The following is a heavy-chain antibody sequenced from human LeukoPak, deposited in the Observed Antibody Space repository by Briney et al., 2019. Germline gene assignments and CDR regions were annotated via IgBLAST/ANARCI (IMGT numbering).Heavy chain of an antibody. CDR3: AAGVYYDSSGTPGMDY. Sequence: GTSVKVSCKASGFTFTSSAMQWVRQARGQRLEWIGWIVVGSGNTNYAQKFQERVTITRGMSTSTAYMELSSLRSEDTAVYYCAAGVYYDSSGTPGMDYWGQGTLVTVSS. V-gene: IGHV1-58*02. D-gene: IGHD3-22*01. CDR2: IVVGSGNT. CDR1: GFTFTSSA. J-gene: IGHJ4*02.